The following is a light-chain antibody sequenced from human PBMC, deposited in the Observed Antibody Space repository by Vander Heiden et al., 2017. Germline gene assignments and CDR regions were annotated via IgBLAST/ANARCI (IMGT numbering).Light chain of an antibody. V-gene: IGLV1-51*01. Sequence: QSVLTHPPSVSAAPGQRVTISCSNLGSYYVYWFQQLPGTAPKLLIYDNYERPSGIPDRFSGSRSGASATLDITGLQTGDEGDYYCATWDASRSVGIFGGGTKLTVL. J-gene: IGLJ2*01. CDR2: DNY. CDR1: NLGSYY. CDR3: ATWDASRSVGI.